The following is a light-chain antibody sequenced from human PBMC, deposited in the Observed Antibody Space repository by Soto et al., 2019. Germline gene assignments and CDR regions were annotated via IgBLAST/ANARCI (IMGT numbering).Light chain of an antibody. V-gene: IGKV3-20*01. Sequence: EIVLTQSPGTQSLSPGQRATLSCRASQSVSSGYLAWYQLRPGQAPRLLIYGASSRATGIPDRFSGSGSGTDFTLTISRLEPEDFAVYYGQQYGSSPETFGQETKLEIK. CDR3: QQYGSSPET. CDR1: QSVSSGY. J-gene: IGKJ2*01. CDR2: GAS.